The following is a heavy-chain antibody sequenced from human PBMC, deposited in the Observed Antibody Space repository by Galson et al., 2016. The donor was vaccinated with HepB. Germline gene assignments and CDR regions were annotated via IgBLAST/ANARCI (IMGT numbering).Heavy chain of an antibody. Sequence: SLRLSCAASGFTFDDYGTSWVRQVPGKGLEGVSGITGSGGSTYYADSVKGRFTISRDNSKNTLYLQMNSLRAEDTAVYYCAKPHIAVAGNGGLAFNMWGEGTIVTVSS. V-gene: IGHV3-23*01. CDR3: AKPHIAVAGNGGLAFNM. CDR2: ITGSGGST. J-gene: IGHJ3*02. CDR1: GFTFDDYG. D-gene: IGHD6-19*01.